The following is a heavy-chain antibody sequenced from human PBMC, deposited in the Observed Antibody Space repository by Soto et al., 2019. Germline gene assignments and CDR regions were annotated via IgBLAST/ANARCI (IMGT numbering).Heavy chain of an antibody. D-gene: IGHD6-13*01. V-gene: IGHV1-3*01. CDR3: TSRSGYSSSWSTGGFDY. J-gene: IGHJ4*02. Sequence: ASVKVSCKASGYTFTSYAMHWVRQAPGQRLEWMGWINAGNGNTKYSQKFQGRVTITRDTSASTAYMELSSLRSEDTAVYYCTSRSGYSSSWSTGGFDYWGQGTLVTVSS. CDR2: INAGNGNT. CDR1: GYTFTSYA.